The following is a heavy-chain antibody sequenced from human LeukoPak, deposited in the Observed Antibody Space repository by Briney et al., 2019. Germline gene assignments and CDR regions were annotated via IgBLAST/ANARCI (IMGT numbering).Heavy chain of an antibody. J-gene: IGHJ4*02. D-gene: IGHD3-10*01. Sequence: EASVKVSCKASGYTFTGYYMHWVRQAPGQGLEWMGWINPNSGGTNYAQKLQGRVTMTRDTSISTAYMELSRLRSDDTAVYYCARDPMVRGVTAYYFDYWGQGTLVTVSS. V-gene: IGHV1-2*02. CDR3: ARDPMVRGVTAYYFDY. CDR1: GYTFTGYY. CDR2: INPNSGGT.